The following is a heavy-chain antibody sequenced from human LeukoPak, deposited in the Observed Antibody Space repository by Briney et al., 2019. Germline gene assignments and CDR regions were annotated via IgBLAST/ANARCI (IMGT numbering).Heavy chain of an antibody. Sequence: GGSLRLSCAASGFTFSDYYMSWIRQAPGKGLEWVSYISSSGSTIYYADSVKGRFTISRDNAKNSLYLQMNSLRAEDTAVYYCARPHVLRYFDWLLHIDYWGQGTLVTVSS. CDR3: ARPHVLRYFDWLLHIDY. V-gene: IGHV3-11*01. D-gene: IGHD3-9*01. J-gene: IGHJ4*02. CDR2: ISSSGSTI. CDR1: GFTFSDYY.